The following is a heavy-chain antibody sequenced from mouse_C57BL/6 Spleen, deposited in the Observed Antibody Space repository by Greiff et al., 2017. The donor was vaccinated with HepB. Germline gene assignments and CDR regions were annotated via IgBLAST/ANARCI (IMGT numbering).Heavy chain of an antibody. CDR1: GFTFSSYG. J-gene: IGHJ3*01. V-gene: IGHV5-6*01. D-gene: IGHD4-1*01. CDR2: ISSGGSYT. Sequence: EVNLVESGGDLVKPGGSLKLSCAASGFTFSSYGMSWVRQTPDKRLEWVATISSGGSYTYYPDSVKGRFTISRDNAKNTLYLQMSSLKSEDTAMYYCARQLGRGFAYWGQGTLVTVSA. CDR3: ARQLGRGFAY.